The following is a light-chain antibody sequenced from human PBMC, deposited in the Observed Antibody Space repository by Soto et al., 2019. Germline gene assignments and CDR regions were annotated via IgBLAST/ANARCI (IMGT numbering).Light chain of an antibody. V-gene: IGKV3-20*01. J-gene: IGKJ2*01. CDR1: QSVSSSY. CDR2: GAS. CDR3: QQYGSSPYT. Sequence: EIVLTQSPGTLSLSPGERATLSCRASQSVSSSYLAWYQQKPGQAPRLLIYGASSRATGIPDRFSGSGSGTDFTLTIGRLEPEDFAVYYCQQYGSSPYTFGRGP.